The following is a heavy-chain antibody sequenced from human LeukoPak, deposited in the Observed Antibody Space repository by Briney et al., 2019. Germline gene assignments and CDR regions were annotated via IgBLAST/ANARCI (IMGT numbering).Heavy chain of an antibody. CDR3: AKGSGYKSQYYYYYMDV. J-gene: IGHJ6*03. V-gene: IGHV3-30*18. Sequence: GGSLRLSCAASGFTFSSYGLHWVRQAPGKGLEWVAVISYVGSNQYYADSVKGRFSISRENSKNTLYLHVNSLRPQDTAVYYCAKGSGYKSQYYYYYMDVWGKGTTVTISS. CDR2: ISYVGSNQ. CDR1: GFTFSSYG. D-gene: IGHD5-12*01.